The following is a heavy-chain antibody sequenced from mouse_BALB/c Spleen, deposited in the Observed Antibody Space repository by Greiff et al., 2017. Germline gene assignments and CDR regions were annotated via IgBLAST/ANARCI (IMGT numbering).Heavy chain of an antibody. CDR3: TREGGNGYMDV. D-gene: IGHD2-1*01. CDR2: IYPGNSDT. CDR1: GYTFTSYW. V-gene: IGHV1-5*01. Sequence: EVQLQQSGTVLVRPGASVKMSCKASGYTFTSYWMHWVKQRPGQGLEWIGAIYPGNSDTSYNQKFKGKAKLTADTSTSTAYMELSSLTNEDSAVYCGTREGGNGYMDVWGAGTTVTVSS. J-gene: IGHJ1*01.